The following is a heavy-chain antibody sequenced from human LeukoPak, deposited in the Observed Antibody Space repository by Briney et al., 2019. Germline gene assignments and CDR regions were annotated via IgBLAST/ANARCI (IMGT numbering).Heavy chain of an antibody. V-gene: IGHV4-30-2*01. D-gene: IGHD3-9*01. Sequence: SETLSLTCAVSGGSISSGGYSWSWIRQPPGKGLEWIGYIYHSGSTYYNPSLKSRVTISVDRSKDQFSLKLISVTAADTAVYYCARGNTYYDILPGYGTNWFDPRGQGTLVTVSS. CDR3: ARGNTYYDILPGYGTNWFDP. J-gene: IGHJ5*02. CDR2: IYHSGST. CDR1: GGSISSGGYS.